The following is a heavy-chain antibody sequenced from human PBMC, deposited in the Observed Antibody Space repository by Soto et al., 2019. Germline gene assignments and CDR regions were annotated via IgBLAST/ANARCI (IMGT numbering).Heavy chain of an antibody. Sequence: SVKVSCKASGFSFTGYYIHWLRQAPGQGLEWMGWINAHSGGTEYAQKFQGRVTLTRGTSIATAYLTLTSLTSDDTALYYCAKDLTRQLAYWLDPWGQGTQVTVSS. J-gene: IGHJ5*02. D-gene: IGHD6-6*01. V-gene: IGHV1-2*02. CDR2: INAHSGGT. CDR3: AKDLTRQLAYWLDP. CDR1: GFSFTGYY.